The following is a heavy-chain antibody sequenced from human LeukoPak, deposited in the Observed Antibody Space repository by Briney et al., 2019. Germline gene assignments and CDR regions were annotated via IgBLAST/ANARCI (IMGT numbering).Heavy chain of an antibody. J-gene: IGHJ4*02. D-gene: IGHD3-10*01. CDR3: ARQPMIRGVNVFDS. CDR1: GFTFGGFY. V-gene: IGHV3-11*01. CDR2: ISSTGSSI. Sequence: SGGSLRLSCAASGFTFGGFYMTWIRQAPGKGPEWVSFISSTGSSIYYADSVKGRFTISRDNDENSLFLHMTSLRVEDTAVYYCARQPMIRGVNVFDSWGQGTLAIVSS.